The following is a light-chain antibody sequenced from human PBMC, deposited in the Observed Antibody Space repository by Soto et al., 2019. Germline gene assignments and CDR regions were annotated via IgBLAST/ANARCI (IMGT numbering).Light chain of an antibody. Sequence: EIVLTQSPGTLSLSPGQRATLSCRASQSVSRNYVAWYQQKPGQAPRLLIFGTSSRATGIPDRFSGSGSGTDFTLTISRMEPEDFAVYYCQQYGSTLSWTFGQGTKVDIK. V-gene: IGKV3-20*01. CDR3: QQYGSTLSWT. CDR2: GTS. CDR1: QSVSRNY. J-gene: IGKJ1*01.